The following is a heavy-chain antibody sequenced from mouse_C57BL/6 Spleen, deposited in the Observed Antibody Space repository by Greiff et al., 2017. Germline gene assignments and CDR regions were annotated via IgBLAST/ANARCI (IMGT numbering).Heavy chain of an antibody. Sequence: QVQLQQSGAELVRPGTSVKVSCKASGYAFTNYLIEWVKQRPGQGLEWIGVINPGSGGTNYNEKFKGKATLTADKSSSTAYMQLSSLTSEDSAVYFCAREGGYYGSSYWYFDVWGTGTTVTVSS. V-gene: IGHV1-54*01. D-gene: IGHD1-1*01. CDR3: AREGGYYGSSYWYFDV. CDR1: GYAFTNYL. J-gene: IGHJ1*03. CDR2: INPGSGGT.